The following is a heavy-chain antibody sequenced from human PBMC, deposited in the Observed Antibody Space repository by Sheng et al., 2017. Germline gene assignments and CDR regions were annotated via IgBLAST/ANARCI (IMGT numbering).Heavy chain of an antibody. CDR3: ARTANWKVNWFDH. J-gene: IGHJ5*02. D-gene: IGHD1-1*01. CDR2: INHSGST. CDR1: GGSFSGYY. Sequence: QVQLQQWGAGLLKPSETLSLTCAVYGGSFSGYYWSWIRQPPGKGLEWIGEINHSGSTNYNPSLKSRVTISVDTSKNQFSLKLSSVTAADTAVYYCARTANWKVNWFDHWGQGNPGHRLL. V-gene: IGHV4-34*01.